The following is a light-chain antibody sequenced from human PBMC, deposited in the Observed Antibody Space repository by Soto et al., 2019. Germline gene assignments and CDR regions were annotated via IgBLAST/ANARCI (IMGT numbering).Light chain of an antibody. Sequence: DTQITQSPSSLSASVGDRVTITCRASQSISSYLYWYQQKPGKAPKLLIYAASSVQSGVPSRFSGSGSGTDFTLTISRLQPEDFATYYCQQSYSTHALTFGGGTKVELK. CDR1: QSISSY. V-gene: IGKV1-39*01. CDR2: AAS. J-gene: IGKJ4*01. CDR3: QQSYSTHALT.